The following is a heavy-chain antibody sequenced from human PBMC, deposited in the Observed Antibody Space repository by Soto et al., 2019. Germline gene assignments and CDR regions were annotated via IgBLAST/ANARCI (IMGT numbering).Heavy chain of an antibody. CDR3: ARETGTMIVVAPAYYFDY. CDR2: INPSGGST. J-gene: IGHJ4*02. V-gene: IGHV1-46*01. CDR1: GYTFTSYY. D-gene: IGHD3-22*01. Sequence: GASVKVSCKASGYTFTSYYMHWVRQAPGQGLEWMGIINPSGGSTSYAQKFQGRVTMTRDTSTSTVYMELSSLRSEDTAVYYCARETGTMIVVAPAYYFDYWGQGTLVTVSS.